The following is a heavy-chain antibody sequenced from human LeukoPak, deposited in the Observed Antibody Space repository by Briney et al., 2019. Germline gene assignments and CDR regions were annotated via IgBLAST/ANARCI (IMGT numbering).Heavy chain of an antibody. CDR3: ARSRNPSPYFRY. D-gene: IGHD2/OR15-2a*01. CDR2: MRTYNGNT. J-gene: IGHJ4*02. V-gene: IGHV1-18*01. CDR1: GYSFTNYG. Sequence: SLKVSRKEAGYSFTNYGISWVRPAPGQGLEWMGSMRTYNGNTNSAQNLQGRVTMTTETSTSTAYMELRRLTSDDTAVYFCARSRNPSPYFRYWGQGTLVTVSS.